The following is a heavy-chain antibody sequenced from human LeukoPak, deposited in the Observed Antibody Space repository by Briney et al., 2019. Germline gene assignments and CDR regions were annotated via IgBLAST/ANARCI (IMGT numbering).Heavy chain of an antibody. CDR2: IWSNGINK. CDR1: GFTFSSYG. Sequence: GGSLRLSCAASGFTFSSYGMHWVRQAPGKGLEWVAVIWSNGINKFYSDSVRGRFTFSRGNSKNTLHLELNSLRVEDTALYYCVKESGPFGAFDIWGQGTMVTVSS. J-gene: IGHJ3*02. V-gene: IGHV3-30*02. CDR3: VKESGPFGAFDI. D-gene: IGHD3-10*01.